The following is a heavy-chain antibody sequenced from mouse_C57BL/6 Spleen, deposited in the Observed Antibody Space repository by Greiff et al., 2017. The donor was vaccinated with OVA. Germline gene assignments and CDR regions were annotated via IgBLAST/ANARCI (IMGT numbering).Heavy chain of an antibody. CDR3: ARHVYYGNYWYFDV. Sequence: VKLMESGPGLVAPSQSLSITCTVSGFSLTSYGVNWVRQPPGKGLEWLVVIWSDGSTTYNSALKSRLSISKDNSKSQVFLKMNSLQTDDTAMYYCARHVYYGNYWYFDVWGTGTTVTVSS. V-gene: IGHV2-6-1*01. D-gene: IGHD2-1*01. CDR1: GFSLTSYG. J-gene: IGHJ1*03. CDR2: IWSDGST.